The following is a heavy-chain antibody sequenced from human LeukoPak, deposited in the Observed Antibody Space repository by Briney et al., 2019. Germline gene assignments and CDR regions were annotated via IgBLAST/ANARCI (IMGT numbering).Heavy chain of an antibody. V-gene: IGHV1-69*04. D-gene: IGHD3-22*01. Sequence: ASVKVSCKASGGTFSSYAISWVRHAPGQGLEWMGRIIPMLNIANFAQKLQGRVMFTADKSTSTAYMELSSLRSEDTALYYCSTQDYSDSGGSGSYLDYWGQGTLVTVSS. J-gene: IGHJ4*02. CDR2: IIPMLNIA. CDR3: STQDYSDSGGSGSYLDY. CDR1: GGTFSSYA.